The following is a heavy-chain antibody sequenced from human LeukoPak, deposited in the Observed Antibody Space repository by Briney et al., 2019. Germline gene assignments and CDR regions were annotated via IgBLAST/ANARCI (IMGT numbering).Heavy chain of an antibody. V-gene: IGHV3-33*06. D-gene: IGHD6-19*01. CDR1: GLSFSKYG. CDR2: IWYDGRYK. CDR3: AKDRAVAGTDARYYFDY. Sequence: PGRSLRLSCAASGLSFSKYGMHWVRQAPGKGLEWVAVIWYDGRYKYYADSVKGRFTISRDNSKNTLYLQMNSLRAEDTAVYYCAKDRAVAGTDARYYFDYWGQGTLVTVS. J-gene: IGHJ4*02.